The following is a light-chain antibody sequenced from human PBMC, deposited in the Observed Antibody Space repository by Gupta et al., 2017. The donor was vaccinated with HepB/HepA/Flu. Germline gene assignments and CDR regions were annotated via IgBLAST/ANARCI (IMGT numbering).Light chain of an antibody. CDR3: QAWDSSTGGV. V-gene: IGLV3-1*01. J-gene: IGLJ3*02. Sequence: SYEFTQPPPVSVSPGQTANFTCSGDNFGDPYVYWYQQKSGQSPVLVIYQSNKRPSGIPERFSGSNSGNTAALTNSGTQTMDEAYYYWQAWDSSTGGVFGGGTKLTVL. CDR2: QSN. CDR1: NFGDPY.